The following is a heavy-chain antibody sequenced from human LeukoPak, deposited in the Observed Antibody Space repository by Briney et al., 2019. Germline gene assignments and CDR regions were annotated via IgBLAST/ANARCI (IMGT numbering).Heavy chain of an antibody. D-gene: IGHD4-17*01. Sequence: GVSLRLSCAASGFTFTDYYMSWIRQAPGKGLEWVSYISISSTTIYYADSVKGRFTFSRDNARNSLYLQMNSLRDEDTAVYYCARASRLQYGDYVAFDYWGQGTLVTVSS. J-gene: IGHJ4*02. CDR1: GFTFTDYY. V-gene: IGHV3-11*01. CDR2: ISISSTTI. CDR3: ARASRLQYGDYVAFDY.